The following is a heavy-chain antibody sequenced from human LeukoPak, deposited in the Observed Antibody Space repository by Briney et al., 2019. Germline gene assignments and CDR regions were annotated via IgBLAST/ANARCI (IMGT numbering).Heavy chain of an antibody. V-gene: IGHV1-24*01. CDR1: GYTLTELS. CDR3: AIRSSNAYGLTYYGMDV. CDR2: FDPEDGET. J-gene: IGHJ6*04. Sequence: GASVKVSCKVSGYTLTELSMHWVRQAPGKGLEWMGGFDPEDGETIYAQKFQGRVTMTEDTSTDTAYMELSSLRSEDTAVYYCAIRSSNAYGLTYYGMDVWGKGTTVTVSS. D-gene: IGHD3-10*01.